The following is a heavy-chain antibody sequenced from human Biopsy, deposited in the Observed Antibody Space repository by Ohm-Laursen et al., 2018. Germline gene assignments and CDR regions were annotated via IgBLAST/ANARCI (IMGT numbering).Heavy chain of an antibody. Sequence: TLSLTCTVSRDSIRNYYWSWIRQAAGKGLEWIGRIYPGGGTIYNPSLKSRVTMSVDTSKNHFSLNLNSVTAADTAVYYCAGIVLGPTNDAFDIWGQGTMVTVSS. V-gene: IGHV4-4*07. CDR2: IYPGGGT. CDR3: AGIVLGPTNDAFDI. CDR1: RDSIRNYY. D-gene: IGHD1-26*01. J-gene: IGHJ3*02.